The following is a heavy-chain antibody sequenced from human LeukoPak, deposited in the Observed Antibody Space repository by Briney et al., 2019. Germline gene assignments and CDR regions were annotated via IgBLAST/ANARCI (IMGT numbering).Heavy chain of an antibody. J-gene: IGHJ5*02. Sequence: PGRSLRLSCAASGFTFDDYAMHWVRQAPGKGLEWVSGISWNSGSIGSADSVKGRFTISRDNAKNSLYLQMNSLRAEDTALYYCAKGGSPYCSSTSCLGNWFDPWGQGTLVTVSS. CDR1: GFTFDDYA. D-gene: IGHD2-2*01. CDR3: AKGGSPYCSSTSCLGNWFDP. CDR2: ISWNSGSI. V-gene: IGHV3-9*01.